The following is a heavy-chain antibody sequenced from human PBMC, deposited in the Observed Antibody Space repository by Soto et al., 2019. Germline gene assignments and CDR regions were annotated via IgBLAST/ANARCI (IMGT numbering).Heavy chain of an antibody. J-gene: IGHJ4*02. V-gene: IGHV3-15*01. Sequence: GGSLRLSCAASGFTFSNAWMSWVRQAPGKGLEWVGHIKSKTDVGTTDYAAPVKGRFTISRDVSKNTLYLQMNSLKTEDTAVYYCTDQQLVRDYWGQGTLVTVSS. CDR1: GFTFSNAW. D-gene: IGHD6-13*01. CDR2: IKSKTDVGTT. CDR3: TDQQLVRDY.